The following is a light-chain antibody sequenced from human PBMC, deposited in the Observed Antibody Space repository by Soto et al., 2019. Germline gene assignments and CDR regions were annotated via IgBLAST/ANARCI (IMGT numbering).Light chain of an antibody. Sequence: FLLTQPLSVSDSPGMTVTISFTRSSVNIANNYVQWYQQRPGSAPTTLIFDDDQRPSGVPDRFSAFVDVSSNSASLTISGLKSDDEADYYCQSYDAKIRYWVFGAGTKVXV. CDR2: DDD. CDR3: QSYDAKIRYWV. J-gene: IGLJ3*02. CDR1: SVNIANNY. V-gene: IGLV6-57*04.